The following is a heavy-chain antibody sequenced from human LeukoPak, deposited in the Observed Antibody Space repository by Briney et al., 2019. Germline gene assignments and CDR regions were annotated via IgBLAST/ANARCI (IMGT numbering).Heavy chain of an antibody. CDR2: ISYDGSNK. J-gene: IGHJ3*02. CDR3: ARAQQVITSAFDI. D-gene: IGHD3-22*01. CDR1: GFTFSSYA. Sequence: PGGSLRLSCAASGFTFSSYAMHWVRQAPSKGLEWVAVISYDGSNKYYADSVKGRFTISRDNSKNTLYLQMNSLRAEDTAVYYCARAQQVITSAFDIWGQGTMVTVSS. V-gene: IGHV3-30-3*01.